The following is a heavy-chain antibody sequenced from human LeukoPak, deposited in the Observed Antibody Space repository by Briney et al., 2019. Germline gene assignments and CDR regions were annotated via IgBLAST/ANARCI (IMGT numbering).Heavy chain of an antibody. CDR3: ARPLTGYSYFDY. Sequence: PSETLSLTCTVSGGSISSSPYYWGWIRQPPGKGLEWIGSVYYSGSTSCNPPLKSRVTISVDTSKNQFSLKLNSVTAADTAVYYCARPLTGYSYFDYWGQGTLVTVSS. CDR1: GGSISSSPYY. V-gene: IGHV4-39*01. J-gene: IGHJ4*02. D-gene: IGHD3-9*01. CDR2: VYYSGST.